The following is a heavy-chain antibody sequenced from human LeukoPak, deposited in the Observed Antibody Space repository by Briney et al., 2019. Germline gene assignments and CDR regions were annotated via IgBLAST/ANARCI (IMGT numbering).Heavy chain of an antibody. CDR1: GYSISSGYY. J-gene: IGHJ4*02. CDR2: IYHSGST. D-gene: IGHD6-13*01. CDR3: ATKYGDSSRWYGGYFDY. V-gene: IGHV4-38-2*02. Sequence: SETLSLTCTVSGYSISSGYYWGWIRQPPGKGLEWIGSIYHSGSTYYNPSLKSRVTISVDTSKNQFSLKLSSVTAADTAVYYCATKYGDSSRWYGGYFDYWGQGTLVTVSS.